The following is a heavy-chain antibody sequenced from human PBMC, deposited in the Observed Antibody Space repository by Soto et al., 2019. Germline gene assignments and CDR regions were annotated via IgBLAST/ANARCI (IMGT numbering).Heavy chain of an antibody. J-gene: IGHJ6*03. CDR3: AKVGDYDFWSGYYPLYYYYYYYMDV. V-gene: IGHV3-30*02. CDR2: IWYDGSNK. CDR1: GFTLSSYG. Sequence: PGGSLRLSCAASGFTLSSYGMHWVRQAPGKGLEWVAVIWYDGSNKYYADSVKGRLTISRDNSKNTLYLQMNSLRAEDTAVYYCAKVGDYDFWSGYYPLYYYYYYYMDVWGKGTTVTVSS. D-gene: IGHD3-3*01.